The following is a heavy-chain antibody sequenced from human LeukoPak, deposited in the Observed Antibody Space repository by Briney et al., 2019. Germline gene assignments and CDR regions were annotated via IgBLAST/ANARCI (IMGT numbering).Heavy chain of an antibody. V-gene: IGHV3-21*05. D-gene: IGHD3-22*01. Sequence: GGSLRLSCAASGFTFSSYSMNWVRQAPGKGLEWLSYISSSISDIYYADAVKGRFTISRDNAKNSLYLQMNSLRAEDTAVYYCASGYYDSSGYAYWGQGTLVTVSS. CDR1: GFTFSSYS. J-gene: IGHJ4*02. CDR2: ISSSISDI. CDR3: ASGYYDSSGYAY.